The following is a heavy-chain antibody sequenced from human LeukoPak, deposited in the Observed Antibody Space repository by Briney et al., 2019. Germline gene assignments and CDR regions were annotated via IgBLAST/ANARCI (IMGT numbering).Heavy chain of an antibody. V-gene: IGHV4-38-2*02. CDR1: GYSINSGYY. CDR3: ARGDCSGSICYSPMDV. CDR2: IYRSGST. D-gene: IGHD2-21*01. J-gene: IGHJ6*03. Sequence: SPSETLSLTCTVSGYSINSGYYWVWIRQPPGKGLEWIGSIYRSGSTNYNPSLKSRVTISVDTSKNQFSLRVSSVTAADTAVYYCARGDCSGSICYSPMDVWGTGTTVTVSS.